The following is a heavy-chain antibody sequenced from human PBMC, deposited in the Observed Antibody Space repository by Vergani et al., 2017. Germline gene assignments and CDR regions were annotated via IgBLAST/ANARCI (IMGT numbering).Heavy chain of an antibody. V-gene: IGHV3-21*02. CDR3: ARDGDPRPFDP. CDR1: SFRVSSYS. J-gene: IGHJ5*02. CDR2: ISSSSSYI. D-gene: IGHD3-3*01. Sequence: LVESGGGLVQPGGSLRLDCAASSFRVSSYSMNWVRQAPGKGLEWVSSISSSSSYIYYADSVKGRFTISRDNAKNSLYLQMNSLRAEDTAVYYCARDGDPRPFDPWGQGTLVTVSS.